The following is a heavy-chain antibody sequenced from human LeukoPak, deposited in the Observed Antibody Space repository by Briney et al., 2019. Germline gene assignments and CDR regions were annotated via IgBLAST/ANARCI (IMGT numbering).Heavy chain of an antibody. CDR1: GGTFNSYA. J-gene: IGHJ4*02. CDR2: IIPILGIA. V-gene: IGHV1-69*04. CDR3: ARDPRAPYPEFVY. Sequence: GSSVKVSCKASGGTFNSYAISWVRQAPGQGLEWMGRIIPILGIANYAQKFQGRVTITADKSTSTAYMELSSLRSEDTAVYYCARDPRAPYPEFVYWGQGTLVTVSS. D-gene: IGHD2-2*02.